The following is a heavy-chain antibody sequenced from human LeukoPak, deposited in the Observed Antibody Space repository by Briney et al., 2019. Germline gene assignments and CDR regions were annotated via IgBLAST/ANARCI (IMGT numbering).Heavy chain of an antibody. CDR3: ARGSSGWLDDAFDI. CDR2: ISSSSSYI. D-gene: IGHD6-19*01. CDR1: GFTFGSYA. V-gene: IGHV3-21*01. Sequence: GGSLRLSCAASGFTFGSYAMSWVRQAPGKGLEWVSSISSSSSYIYYADSVKGRFTISRDNAKNSLYLQMNSLRAEDTAVYYCARGSSGWLDDAFDIWGQGTMVTVSS. J-gene: IGHJ3*02.